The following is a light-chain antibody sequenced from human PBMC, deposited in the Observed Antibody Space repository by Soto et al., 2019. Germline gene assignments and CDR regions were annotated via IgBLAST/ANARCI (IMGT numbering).Light chain of an antibody. J-gene: IGKJ1*01. V-gene: IGKV3D-20*01. Sequence: PGERATLSCGASQSVNRSSLAWYQQKPGLAPRLLIYDASTRATGIPDRFSGSGSGTDFTLTISRLEPEDFAVYYCHQYSSSPRTFGQGIKVEIK. CDR2: DAS. CDR1: QSVNRSS. CDR3: HQYSSSPRT.